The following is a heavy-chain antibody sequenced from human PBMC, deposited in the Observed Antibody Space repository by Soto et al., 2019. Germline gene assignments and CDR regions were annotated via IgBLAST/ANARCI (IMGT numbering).Heavy chain of an antibody. CDR2: ISYDGSNK. Sequence: VGSLRLSCAASGFTFSSYGMHWVRQAPGKGLEWVSVISYDGSNKYYADSVKGRFTISRDNSKNTLYLQMYSLRAEDTAVYYCAKFPEAAGTQRYYYGMDVWGQGTTVTVSS. CDR3: AKFPEAAGTQRYYYGMDV. D-gene: IGHD6-13*01. J-gene: IGHJ6*02. CDR1: GFTFSSYG. V-gene: IGHV3-30*18.